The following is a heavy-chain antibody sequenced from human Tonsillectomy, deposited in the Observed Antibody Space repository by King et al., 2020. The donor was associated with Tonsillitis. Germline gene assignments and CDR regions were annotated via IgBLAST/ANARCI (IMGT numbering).Heavy chain of an antibody. D-gene: IGHD1-26*01. CDR3: ARLGPYLGATRPFDY. Sequence: VQLVESGAEVKKPGESLKISCKGSGYSFTSYWIGWVRQMPGKGLECMGIIYPGDSDTRYSPSFQGQDTISADKSISTAYLQWSSLKASDTAMYYCARLGPYLGATRPFDYWGQGTLVTVSS. CDR2: IYPGDSDT. J-gene: IGHJ4*02. CDR1: GYSFTSYW. V-gene: IGHV5-51*01.